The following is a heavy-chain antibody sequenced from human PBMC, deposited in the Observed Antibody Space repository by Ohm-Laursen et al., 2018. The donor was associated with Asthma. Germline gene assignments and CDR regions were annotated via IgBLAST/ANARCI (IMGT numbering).Heavy chain of an antibody. D-gene: IGHD3-22*01. V-gene: IGHV3-30*18. CDR3: AKDLNEDYDSSGYYFY. Sequence: SLRLSCTASGFIFSNYGMHWVRQAPGKGLEWVAVISYDGSNKYYADSVKGRFTISRDNSKNTLYLQMNSLRAEDTAVYYCAKDLNEDYDSSGYYFYWGQGTLVTVSS. CDR1: GFIFSNYG. CDR2: ISYDGSNK. J-gene: IGHJ4*02.